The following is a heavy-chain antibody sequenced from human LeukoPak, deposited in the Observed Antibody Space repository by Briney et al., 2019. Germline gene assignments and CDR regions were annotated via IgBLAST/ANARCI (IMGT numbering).Heavy chain of an antibody. Sequence: PSETLSLTCTVSGGSISSSSYYWGWIRQPPGKGLEWIGSIYYSGSTYYNPSLKSRVTISVDTSKNQFSLKLSSVTAADTAVYYCARDGDLGPLRLGELSLDSLIERGSNWFDPWGQGTLVTVSS. CDR1: GGSISSSSYY. J-gene: IGHJ5*02. V-gene: IGHV4-39*07. D-gene: IGHD3-16*02. CDR3: ARDGDLGPLRLGELSLDSLIERGSNWFDP. CDR2: IYYSGST.